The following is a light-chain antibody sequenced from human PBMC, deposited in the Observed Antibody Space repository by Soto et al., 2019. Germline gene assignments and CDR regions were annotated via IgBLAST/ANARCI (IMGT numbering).Light chain of an antibody. CDR3: ASYTSSNTEV. Sequence: QSVLTQPASVSASPGQSITISCTGTTSDIGAYDYVSWYQQHPGKAPKLIIFEVSYRPSGVSQRFSGSKSGNTASLTISGLLAEDEGDYYCASYTSSNTEVFGTGTKVTVL. CDR1: TSDIGAYDY. V-gene: IGLV2-14*01. CDR2: EVS. J-gene: IGLJ1*01.